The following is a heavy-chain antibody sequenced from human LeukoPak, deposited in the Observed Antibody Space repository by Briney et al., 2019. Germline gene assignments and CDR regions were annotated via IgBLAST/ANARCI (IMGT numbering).Heavy chain of an antibody. D-gene: IGHD2-15*01. CDR1: GYSFTSYW. Sequence: GESLKISCKGSGYSFTSYWIGWVRQMPGKGLEWMGIIYPGDSDTRYSPSFQGQVTISADKSISTAYMELSSLRSEDTAVYYCASAVSLIDCSGGSCYLGYGAFDIWGQGTMVTVSS. CDR2: IYPGDSDT. J-gene: IGHJ3*02. V-gene: IGHV5-51*01. CDR3: ASAVSLIDCSGGSCYLGYGAFDI.